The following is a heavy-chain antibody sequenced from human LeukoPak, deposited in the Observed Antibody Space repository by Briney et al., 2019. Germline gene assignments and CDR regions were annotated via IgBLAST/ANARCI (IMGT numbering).Heavy chain of an antibody. J-gene: IGHJ6*03. D-gene: IGHD3-10*01. Sequence: GGSLRLSCAASGFTFSSYEMNWVRQAPGKGLEWVSVIYSGGSTYYADSVKGRFTISRDNSKNTLYLQMNSLRAEDTAVYYCARGVRGVITKSYYYYYMDVWGKGTTVTISS. CDR1: GFTFSSYE. CDR3: ARGVRGVITKSYYYYYMDV. V-gene: IGHV3-53*01. CDR2: IYSGGST.